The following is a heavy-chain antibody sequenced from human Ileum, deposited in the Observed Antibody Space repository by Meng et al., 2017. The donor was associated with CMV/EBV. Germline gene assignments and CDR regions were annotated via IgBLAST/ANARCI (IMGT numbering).Heavy chain of an antibody. CDR3: AKTKDYDFRSGYLAYFDC. V-gene: IGHV3-23*01. CDR2: ISGGTSYT. D-gene: IGHD3-3*01. J-gene: IGHJ4*01. CDR1: TVSSYV. Sequence: TVSSYVMGWVRQAPGKGLEWVSVISGGTSYTYYADSVKGRFTISRDNSKNTLSLQMTSLRGDDTAVYYCAKTKDYDFRSGYLAYFDCWGQGTLVTVSS.